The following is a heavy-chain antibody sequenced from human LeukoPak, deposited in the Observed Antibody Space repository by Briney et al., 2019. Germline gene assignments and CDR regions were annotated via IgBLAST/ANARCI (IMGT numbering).Heavy chain of an antibody. CDR1: GGSISSSSYY. D-gene: IGHD2-15*01. V-gene: IGHV4-39*01. J-gene: IGHJ6*03. CDR3: ASHYCSGGSCYSGYRRNYYMDV. Sequence: PSETLSLTCTVSGGSISSSSYYWGWIRQPPGKGLEWLGSIYYSGSTYYNPSLKSRVTISVDTSKNQFSLKLSSVTAADTAVYYCASHYCSGGSCYSGYRRNYYMDVWGKGTTVTVSS. CDR2: IYYSGST.